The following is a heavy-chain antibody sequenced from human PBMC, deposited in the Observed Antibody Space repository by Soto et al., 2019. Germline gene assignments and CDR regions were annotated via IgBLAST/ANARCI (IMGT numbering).Heavy chain of an antibody. CDR1: GGTFSSYA. D-gene: IGHD2-2*01. V-gene: IGHV1-69*01. J-gene: IGHJ5*02. Sequence: QVQLVQSGAGVKKPGSSVKVSCKASGGTFSSYAISWVRQAPGQGLEWMGGIIPIFGTANYAQKFQGRVTITADESTSTAYMELSSLRSEDTAVYYCARGIVVVPAAPYNWFDPWGQGTLVTVSS. CDR3: ARGIVVVPAAPYNWFDP. CDR2: IIPIFGTA.